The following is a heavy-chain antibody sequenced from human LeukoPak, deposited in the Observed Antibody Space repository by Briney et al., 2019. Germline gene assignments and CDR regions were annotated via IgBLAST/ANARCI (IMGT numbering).Heavy chain of an antibody. D-gene: IGHD3-10*01. CDR2: ISYSGST. Sequence: SETLSLTCSVPLRSIRSGGYYGNWIRQHPGKGLEWIGYISYSGSTHYNPSLKSRLTISVDTSKNQFSLKLSSVPAAATAVYCGARGSLDFDYWGQGTLVTVSS. CDR1: LRSIRSGGYY. J-gene: IGHJ4*02. CDR3: ARGSLDFDY. V-gene: IGHV4-31*03.